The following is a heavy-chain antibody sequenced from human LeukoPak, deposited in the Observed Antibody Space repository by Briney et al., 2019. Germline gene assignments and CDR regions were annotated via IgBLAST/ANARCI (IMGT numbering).Heavy chain of an antibody. CDR1: GFTFSSYS. J-gene: IGHJ4*02. D-gene: IGHD4-17*01. CDR2: ISSSSYI. Sequence: GGSLRLSCAASGFTFSSYSMNWVRQAPGKGLEWVSSISSSSYIYYADSVKGRFTISRDNAKNSLYLQMNSLRAEDTAVYYCARSRTVTTVNAVDYWGQGTLVTVSS. V-gene: IGHV3-21*01. CDR3: ARSRTVTTVNAVDY.